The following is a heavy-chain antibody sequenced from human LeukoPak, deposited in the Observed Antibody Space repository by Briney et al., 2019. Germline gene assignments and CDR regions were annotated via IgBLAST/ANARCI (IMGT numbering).Heavy chain of an antibody. Sequence: TGGSLRLSCAASGXTFSSYAMSWVRQAPGKGLEWVSAISGSGGSTYYADSVKGRFTISRGNSKNSLFLQMNSLRAEDTAVYYCAGPYYFDSSGYYPALGCWGQGTLVTVSS. V-gene: IGHV3-23*01. CDR2: ISGSGGST. J-gene: IGHJ4*02. D-gene: IGHD3-22*01. CDR3: AGPYYFDSSGYYPALGC. CDR1: GXTFSSYA.